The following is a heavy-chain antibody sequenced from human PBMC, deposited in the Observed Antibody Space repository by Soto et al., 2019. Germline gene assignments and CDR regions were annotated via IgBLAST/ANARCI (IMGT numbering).Heavy chain of an antibody. J-gene: IGHJ6*02. D-gene: IGHD3-22*01. CDR2: ISYDGSNK. V-gene: IGHV3-30-3*01. Sequence: GGSLRLSCAASGFTFSSYAMHWVRQAPGKGLEWVAVISYDGSNKYYADSVKGRFTISRDNSKNTLYLQMNSLRAEDTAVYYCARELTKYYYDSSGYQIHYYYYGMDVWGQGTTVTVSS. CDR1: GFTFSSYA. CDR3: ARELTKYYYDSSGYQIHYYYYGMDV.